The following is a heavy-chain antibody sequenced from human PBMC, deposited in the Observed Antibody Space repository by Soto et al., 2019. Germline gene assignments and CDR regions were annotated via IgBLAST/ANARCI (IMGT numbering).Heavy chain of an antibody. D-gene: IGHD3-22*01. J-gene: IGHJ4*02. CDR2: ISGSGGST. CDR3: AKEYDSSGYYPDY. CDR1: GFTFSSYA. Sequence: EVQLLESGGGLVQPGGSLRLSCAASGFTFSSYAMTWVRQAPGKGLEWVSVISGSGGSTYFADSVKGRFTISRDNSKHPLYLQMSSMRAEETALYYWAKEYDSSGYYPDYWGQGTLVTVSS. V-gene: IGHV3-23*01.